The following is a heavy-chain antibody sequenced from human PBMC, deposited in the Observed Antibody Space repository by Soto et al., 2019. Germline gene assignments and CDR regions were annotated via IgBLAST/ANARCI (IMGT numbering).Heavy chain of an antibody. Sequence: QLQLQESGSGLVKPSHTLSLTCTVSGGSISNAAYSWSWIRQPPGKGLEWIGYIYPSGMPFYNPSLRSRVPIAIDRSNDQLSLNLKSVNAADTAVYYCARERGGYGLFDAWGQGTLVTVSS. CDR2: IYPSGMP. J-gene: IGHJ4*02. CDR1: GGSISNAAYS. D-gene: IGHD5-18*01. V-gene: IGHV4-30-2*01. CDR3: ARERGGYGLFDA.